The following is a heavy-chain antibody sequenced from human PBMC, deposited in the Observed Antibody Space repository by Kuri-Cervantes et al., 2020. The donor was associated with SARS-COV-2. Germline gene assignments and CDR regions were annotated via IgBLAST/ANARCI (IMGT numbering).Heavy chain of an antibody. V-gene: IGHV3-15*07. CDR1: GFTFSNAW. Sequence: GGSLRLSCAASGFTFSNAWMNWVRQAPGKGLEWVGRIKSKTDGGTTDYAAPVKGRFTISRDDSKNTLYLQMNSLRAEDTAVYYCARHPYCSSTSCPIDYWGQGTLVTVSS. J-gene: IGHJ4*02. CDR2: IKSKTDGGTT. CDR3: ARHPYCSSTSCPIDY. D-gene: IGHD2-2*01.